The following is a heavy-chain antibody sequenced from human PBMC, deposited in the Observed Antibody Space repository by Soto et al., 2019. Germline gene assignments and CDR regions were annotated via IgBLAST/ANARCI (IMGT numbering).Heavy chain of an antibody. CDR1: GGSISSYY. CDR2: IYYSCST. CDR3: ARGKDFDY. Sequence: SETLSLTCTVSGGSISSYYWSWIRQPPGKGLEWIGYIYYSCSTNYNPSLKSRVTISVDTSKNQFSLKLSSVTAADTAVYYCARGKDFDYWGQGTLVTVSS. V-gene: IGHV4-59*01. J-gene: IGHJ4*02.